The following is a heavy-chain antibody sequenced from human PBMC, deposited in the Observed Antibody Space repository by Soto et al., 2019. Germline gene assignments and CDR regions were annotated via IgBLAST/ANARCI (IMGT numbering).Heavy chain of an antibody. CDR3: ARVGGYSYAYYYGMDV. V-gene: IGHV3-13*01. D-gene: IGHD5-18*01. CDR1: GFTFSSYD. CDR2: IGTAGDT. Sequence: GGSLRLSCAASGFTFSSYDMHWVRQATGKGLEWVSAIGTAGDTYYPGSVKGRLNISRENAKNSLYLQMNSLRAEDTAVYYCARVGGYSYAYYYGMDVWGQGTTVTVSS. J-gene: IGHJ6*02.